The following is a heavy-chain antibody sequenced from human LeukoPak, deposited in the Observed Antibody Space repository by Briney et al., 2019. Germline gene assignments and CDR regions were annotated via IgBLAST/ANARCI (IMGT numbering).Heavy chain of an antibody. D-gene: IGHD2-15*01. CDR3: AKGGLGYCSGNSCYYDAFDI. CDR2: ISGSGGST. J-gene: IGHJ3*02. CDR1: GFTFSSYA. Sequence: GGSLRLSCAASGFTFSSYAMSWVRQTPGKGLGWVSAISGSGGSTYYADSVKGRFTISRDNSKNTLSLQMNSLRAEDTAVYYCAKGGLGYCSGNSCYYDAFDIWGRGTMVTVSS. V-gene: IGHV3-23*01.